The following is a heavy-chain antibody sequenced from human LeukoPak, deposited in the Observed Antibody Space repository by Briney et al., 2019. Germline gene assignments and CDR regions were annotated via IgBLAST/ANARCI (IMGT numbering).Heavy chain of an antibody. CDR3: ARARSYDYYYYMDV. D-gene: IGHD1-14*01. Sequence: SGTLSLTCAVSGGSISSGGYSWSWIRQTPGKGLEWIAYIHDSGSTYYNPSLKSRVSISIDTSKNQFSLKLNSVTAADTAVYYCARARSYDYYYYMDVWGKGTTVTISS. J-gene: IGHJ6*03. CDR1: GGSISSGGYS. CDR2: IHDSGST. V-gene: IGHV4-30-4*07.